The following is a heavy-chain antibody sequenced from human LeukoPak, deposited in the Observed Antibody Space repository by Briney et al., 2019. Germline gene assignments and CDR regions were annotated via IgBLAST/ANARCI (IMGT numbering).Heavy chain of an antibody. J-gene: IGHJ4*02. D-gene: IGHD3-10*01. CDR3: ARHTLYGSGSYYVYYFDY. CDR2: ISAYNGKT. V-gene: IGHV1-18*01. CDR1: GYTFTSYG. Sequence: GASVKVSCRASGYTFTSYGISWVRQAPGQGLEWMGWISAYNGKTNYAQKLQGRVTMTTDTSTSAAYMELRSLRSDDTAVYYCARHTLYGSGSYYVYYFDYWGQGTLVTVSS.